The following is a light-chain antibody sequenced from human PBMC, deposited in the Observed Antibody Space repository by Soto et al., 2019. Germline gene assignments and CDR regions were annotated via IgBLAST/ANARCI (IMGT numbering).Light chain of an antibody. Sequence: ETVMPQSPATLSVSPGERATLSCRASQSVSTNLAWSQQRPGQAPRLLIYGASTRAAGIPRTFCGSGSGTEFTLTISSLQSEDFAVYYCQQYNNWPLTFGGGTKVEIK. CDR1: QSVSTN. CDR2: GAS. J-gene: IGKJ4*01. CDR3: QQYNNWPLT. V-gene: IGKV3-15*01.